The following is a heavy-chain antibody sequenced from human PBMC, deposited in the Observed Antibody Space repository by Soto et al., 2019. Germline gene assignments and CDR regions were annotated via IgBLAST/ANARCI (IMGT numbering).Heavy chain of an antibody. V-gene: IGHV5-51*01. CDR3: ASPTEYYYDSSGYYAMGAFDI. D-gene: IGHD3-22*01. CDR1: GYSFTSYW. CDR2: IYPGDSDT. J-gene: IGHJ3*02. Sequence: GESLKISCKGSGYSFTSYWIGWVRQMPGKGLEWMGIIYPGDSDTRYSPSFQGQVTISADKSISTAYLQWSSLKASDTAMYYCASPTEYYYDSSGYYAMGAFDIWGQGTMVTVSS.